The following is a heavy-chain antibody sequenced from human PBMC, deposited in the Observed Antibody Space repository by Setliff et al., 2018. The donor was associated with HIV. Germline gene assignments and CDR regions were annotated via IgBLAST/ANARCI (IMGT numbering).Heavy chain of an antibody. CDR1: GYTFTSYA. CDR2: INPSGGSI. Sequence: ASVKVSCKASGYTFTSYAMHWVRQAPGQGLEWMGIINPSGGSITYARKLQGRVTMTTDTSTSTAYMELRSLRSDDTAVYFCAREYHIPAADTRVGNYFDYWGQGTLVTVSS. D-gene: IGHD6-25*01. V-gene: IGHV1-46*01. CDR3: AREYHIPAADTRVGNYFDY. J-gene: IGHJ4*02.